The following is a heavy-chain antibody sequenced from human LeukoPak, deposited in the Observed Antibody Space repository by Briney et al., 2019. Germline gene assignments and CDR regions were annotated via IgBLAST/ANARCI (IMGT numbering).Heavy chain of an antibody. Sequence: ASVKVSCKVSGYTLTELSMHWVRQAPGKGLEWMGGFDPGDGETIYAQKFQGRVTMTEDTSTDTAYMELSSLRSEDTAVYYCATIGWYYYDSSGYSVNDYWGQGTLVTVSS. CDR2: FDPGDGET. J-gene: IGHJ4*02. D-gene: IGHD3-22*01. V-gene: IGHV1-24*01. CDR3: ATIGWYYYDSSGYSVNDY. CDR1: GYTLTELS.